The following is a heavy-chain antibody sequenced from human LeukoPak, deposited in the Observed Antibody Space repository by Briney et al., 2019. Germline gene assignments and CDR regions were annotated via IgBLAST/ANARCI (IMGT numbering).Heavy chain of an antibody. Sequence: PSETLSLTCAVYGGSFSGYYWSWIRQPPGKGLEWIGEINHSGSTNYNPSLKSRVTISVDTSKNQFSLKLSSVTAADTAVYYCARDPGIAVAGKPLVAFDIWGQGTMVTVSS. CDR3: ARDPGIAVAGKPLVAFDI. D-gene: IGHD6-19*01. CDR1: GGSFSGYY. CDR2: INHSGST. V-gene: IGHV4-34*01. J-gene: IGHJ3*02.